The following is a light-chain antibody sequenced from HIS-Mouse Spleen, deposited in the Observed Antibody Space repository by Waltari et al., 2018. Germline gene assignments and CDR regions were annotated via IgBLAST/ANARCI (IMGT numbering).Light chain of an antibody. V-gene: IGLV3-10*01. CDR1: VSTKKY. CDR2: EDS. J-gene: IGLJ2*01. Sequence: SYELTHPPSVSVPPGKAARPPCSGDVSTKKYAYWYQQKSGQAPVLVIYEDSKRPSGIPERFSGSSSGTMATLTISGAQVEDEADYYCYSTDSSGNHRVFGGGTKLTVL. CDR3: YSTDSSGNHRV.